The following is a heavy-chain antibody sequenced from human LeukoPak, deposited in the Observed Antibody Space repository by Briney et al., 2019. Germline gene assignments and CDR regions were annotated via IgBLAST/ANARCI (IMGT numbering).Heavy chain of an antibody. CDR1: GFTFSSYW. CDR2: IKQDGSEK. D-gene: IGHD5-18*01. J-gene: IGHJ3*02. Sequence: GGSLRLSCAASGFTFSSYWMSWVRQAPGKGMEWVANIKQDGSEKYYVDSVKGRFTISRDNAKNSLYLQMNSLRAEDTAVYYCAREGAAGDIQLYAFDIWGQGTMVTVSS. V-gene: IGHV3-7*01. CDR3: AREGAAGDIQLYAFDI.